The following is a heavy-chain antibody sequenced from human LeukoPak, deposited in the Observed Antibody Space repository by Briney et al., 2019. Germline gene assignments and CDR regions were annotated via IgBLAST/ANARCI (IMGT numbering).Heavy chain of an antibody. CDR1: GFTFSSYG. CDR2: ISYDGSNK. J-gene: IGHJ4*02. Sequence: GRSLRLSCAASGFTFSSYGMPWVRQAPGKGLEWVAVISYDGSNKYYADSVKGRFTISRDNSKNTLYLQMNSLRAEDTAVYYCAKDGYYYDSSGYPDVWGQGTLVTVSS. CDR3: AKDGYYYDSSGYPDV. D-gene: IGHD3-22*01. V-gene: IGHV3-30*18.